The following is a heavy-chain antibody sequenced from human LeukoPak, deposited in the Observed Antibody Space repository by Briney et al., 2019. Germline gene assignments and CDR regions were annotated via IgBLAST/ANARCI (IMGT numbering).Heavy chain of an antibody. D-gene: IGHD4-17*01. Sequence: ASVKVSCKASGYTFSNYDINWVRQATGQGLEWRGWMNPKSGNTGYAQNFKGRITMTRNSSISTSYMELSSLRSEDTAVYYCARASRTYFGDYLYYFDSWGQGTLVTVSS. V-gene: IGHV1-8*01. CDR3: ARASRTYFGDYLYYFDS. CDR1: GYTFSNYD. CDR2: MNPKSGNT. J-gene: IGHJ4*02.